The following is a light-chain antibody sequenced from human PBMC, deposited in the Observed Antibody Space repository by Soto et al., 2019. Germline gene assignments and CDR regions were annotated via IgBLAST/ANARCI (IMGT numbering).Light chain of an antibody. Sequence: QSVLTQPASVSGSPGQSITISCTGTSSDVGAYKYVSWYQQHPGKVPKLIIYGVSNRPSGVSNRFSGSKSGNTAFLTISGLQPEDEDDYYCSSFTGNTTLDVFGTGTKLTFL. J-gene: IGLJ1*01. V-gene: IGLV2-14*03. CDR1: SSDVGAYKY. CDR3: SSFTGNTTLDV. CDR2: GVS.